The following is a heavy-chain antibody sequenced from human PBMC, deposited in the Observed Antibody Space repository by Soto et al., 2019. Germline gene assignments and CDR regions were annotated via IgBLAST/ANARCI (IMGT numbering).Heavy chain of an antibody. D-gene: IGHD2-15*01. Sequence: LRLSCAASGFTFSSYAMSWVRQAPGKGLEWVSAISGSGGSTYYADSVKGRFTISRDNSKNTLYLQMNSLRAEDTAVYYCAKFVVVVVAAPYFDYWGQGTLVTVSS. CDR1: GFTFSSYA. V-gene: IGHV3-23*01. CDR3: AKFVVVVVAAPYFDY. J-gene: IGHJ4*02. CDR2: ISGSGGST.